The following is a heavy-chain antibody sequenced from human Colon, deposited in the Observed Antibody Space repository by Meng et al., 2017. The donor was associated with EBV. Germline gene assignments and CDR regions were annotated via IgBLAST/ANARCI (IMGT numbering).Heavy chain of an antibody. CDR3: ARRRGGSGRDC. J-gene: IGHJ4*02. V-gene: IGHV4-39*01. CDR1: VGPCISSDYY. CDR2: IYHSGST. Sequence: LAIPSQARPLPCLLLVGPCISSDYYGAGARQPAGKGLQWIGTIYHSGSTSSNPSRQSRVTMFVDTSKNQFSLMLTSVTATDTAVYYCARRRGGSGRDCWGQGTLVTVSS. D-gene: IGHD3-10*01.